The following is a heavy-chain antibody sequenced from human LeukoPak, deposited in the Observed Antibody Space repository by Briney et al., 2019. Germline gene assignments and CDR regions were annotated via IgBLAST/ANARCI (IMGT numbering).Heavy chain of an antibody. CDR3: AKVSGVWVVVAATANPDFDY. CDR2: IKQDGSEK. J-gene: IGHJ4*02. CDR1: GFTFSNYW. D-gene: IGHD2-15*01. V-gene: IGHV3-7*03. Sequence: GGSLRLSCAASGFTFSNYWMNWVRQAPGKGLEWVANIKQDGSEKYYVDSVKGRFTISRDNAKNSLYLQMNSLRAEDTAVYYCAKVSGVWVVVAATANPDFDYWGQGTLVTVSS.